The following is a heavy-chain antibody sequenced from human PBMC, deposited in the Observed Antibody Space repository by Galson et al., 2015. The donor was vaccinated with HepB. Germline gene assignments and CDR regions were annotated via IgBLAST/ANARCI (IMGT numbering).Heavy chain of an antibody. CDR1: GFTFSCYA. D-gene: IGHD6-19*01. CDR2: ITPSADNT. J-gene: IGHJ4*02. CDR3: TKLFPEKTDGWYRQALYYFDS. Sequence: SLRLSCAASGFTFSCYAMNWVRQAPGKGLEWISAITPSADNTSSADPMKGRLPISRDNSQNTLFLQMNSLRADDTAIYLCTKLFPEKTDGWYRQALYYFDSWGQGARVTVSS. V-gene: IGHV3-23*01.